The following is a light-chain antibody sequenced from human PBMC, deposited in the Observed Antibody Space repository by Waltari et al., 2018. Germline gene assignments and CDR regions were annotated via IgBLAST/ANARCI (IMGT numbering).Light chain of an antibody. CDR2: VGS. CDR3: MQSQLALWT. J-gene: IGKJ1*01. V-gene: IGKV2-28*01. Sequence: DIVMPQSPFSLPVTPGEPASISCRSSHSLLPRNGNNYLDWYLQKPGQSPPLLIYVGSNRATGVPARFSASGSGTDFRLKISRLEAEDVGVYYCMQSQLALWTFGQGTKVEIK. CDR1: HSLLPRNGNNY.